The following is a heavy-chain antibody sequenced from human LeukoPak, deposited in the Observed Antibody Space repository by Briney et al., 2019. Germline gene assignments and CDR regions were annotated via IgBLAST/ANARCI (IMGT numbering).Heavy chain of an antibody. CDR2: ISYDGSNK. Sequence: PGGTLRLSCAASGFTFSSYAMHWVRQAPGKGLEWVAVISYDGSNKYYADSVKGRFTISRDNSKNTLYLQMNSLRAEDTAVYYCARAPYDILTGYHPVDYWGQGTLVTVSS. CDR1: GFTFSSYA. J-gene: IGHJ4*02. V-gene: IGHV3-30*04. D-gene: IGHD3-9*01. CDR3: ARAPYDILTGYHPVDY.